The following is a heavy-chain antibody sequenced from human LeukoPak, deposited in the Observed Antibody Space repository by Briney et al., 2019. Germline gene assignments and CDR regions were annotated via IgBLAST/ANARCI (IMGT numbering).Heavy chain of an antibody. J-gene: IGHJ3*02. CDR1: GLTFSNYW. CDR3: ARGTYSSGWYPDAFDI. CDR2: IKPDGSEK. Sequence: GGSLRLSCAASGLTFSNYWMSWVRQAPGKGLEWVANIKPDGSEKYYVDSVKGRFTISRDNAKDSLYLQINSLRAEDTAVYYCARGTYSSGWYPDAFDIWGQGTMVTVSS. V-gene: IGHV3-7*01. D-gene: IGHD6-19*01.